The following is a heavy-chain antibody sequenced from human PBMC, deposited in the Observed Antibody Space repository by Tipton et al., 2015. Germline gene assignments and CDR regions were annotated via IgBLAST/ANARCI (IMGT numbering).Heavy chain of an antibody. CDR1: GFTFDDYG. V-gene: IGHV3-53*01. CDR3: ASGYYTAGFDY. D-gene: IGHD3-3*01. Sequence: SLRLSCAASGFTFDDYGMTWVRQAPGKGLEWVSVIYSGGRTYYADSVKGRFTISRDNSKNILYLQMNSLRVEDTAVYYCASGYYTAGFDYWGQGTLVTVSS. J-gene: IGHJ4*02. CDR2: IYSGGRT.